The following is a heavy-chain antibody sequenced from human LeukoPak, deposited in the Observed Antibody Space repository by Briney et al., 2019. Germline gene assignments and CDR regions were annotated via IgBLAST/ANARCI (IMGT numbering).Heavy chain of an antibody. CDR1: GFTFGDYA. V-gene: IGHV3-49*04. CDR2: IRSKAYGGTT. CDR3: TRTYYYGSGSYWTFQH. D-gene: IGHD3-10*01. J-gene: IGHJ1*01. Sequence: QAGGSLRLSCTASGFTFGDYAMSWVRQAPGKGLEWVGFIRSKAYGGTTEYAASVEGRFTISRDDSKSIAYLQMNSLKTEDTAVYYCTRTYYYGSGSYWTFQHWGQGTLVTVSS.